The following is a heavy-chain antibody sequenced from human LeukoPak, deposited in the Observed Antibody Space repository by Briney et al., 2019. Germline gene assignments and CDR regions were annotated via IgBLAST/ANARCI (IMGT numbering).Heavy chain of an antibody. D-gene: IGHD3-22*01. CDR3: ARDLGKVRDSSGYSANFDY. Sequence: ASVKVSCKASGYTFTSYGISWVRQAPGQGLEWMGWISAYNGNTNYAQKLQGRVTMTTDTSTSTAYMELRSLRSDDTAVYYCARDLGKVRDSSGYSANFDYWGQGTLVTVSS. CDR1: GYTFTSYG. J-gene: IGHJ4*02. CDR2: ISAYNGNT. V-gene: IGHV1-18*01.